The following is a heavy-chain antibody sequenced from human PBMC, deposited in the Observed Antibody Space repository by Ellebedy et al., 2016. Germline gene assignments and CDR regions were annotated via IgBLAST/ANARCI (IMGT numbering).Heavy chain of an antibody. Sequence: GSLRLSCAVYGGSLSDDYWTWIRQPPGKGLEWIGEINQSGSTTYNPSLKSRVTISVDKSRNQFSLKLTSVTAADTAVYYCARAVHVTPNWFDPWGQGILVTVSS. V-gene: IGHV4-34*01. CDR1: GGSLSDDY. D-gene: IGHD2-21*02. CDR2: INQSGST. J-gene: IGHJ5*02. CDR3: ARAVHVTPNWFDP.